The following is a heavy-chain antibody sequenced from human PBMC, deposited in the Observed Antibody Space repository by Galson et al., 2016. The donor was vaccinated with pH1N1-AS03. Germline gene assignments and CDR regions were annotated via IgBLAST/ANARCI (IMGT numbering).Heavy chain of an antibody. Sequence: SETLSLTCTVSGGSMDSHYWSWIRQSPGKGLEWIACIHSGGTPNYNPSLKSRLIVSLDTSKNQFSLNLSSVTAADTALYYCVRSDRVITASNTRPEGGDYWGQGTLVTVSS. D-gene: IGHD2-2*01. CDR2: IHSGGTP. CDR3: VRSDRVITASNTRPEGGDY. J-gene: IGHJ4*02. CDR1: GGSMDSHY. V-gene: IGHV4-4*08.